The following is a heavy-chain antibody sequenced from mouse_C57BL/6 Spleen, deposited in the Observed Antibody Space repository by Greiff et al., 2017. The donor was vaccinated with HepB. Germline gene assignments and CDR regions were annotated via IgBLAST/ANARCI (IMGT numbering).Heavy chain of an antibody. CDR2: ISYDGSN. V-gene: IGHV3-6*01. D-gene: IGHD2-12*01. Sequence: EVQLVESGPGLVKPSQSLSLTCSVTGYSITSGYYWNWIRQFPGNKLEWMGYISYDGSNNYNPSLKNRISITRDTSKNQFFLKLNSVTTEDTATYYCAIYSSAWFAYWGQGTLVTVSA. CDR3: AIYSSAWFAY. J-gene: IGHJ3*01. CDR1: GYSITSGYY.